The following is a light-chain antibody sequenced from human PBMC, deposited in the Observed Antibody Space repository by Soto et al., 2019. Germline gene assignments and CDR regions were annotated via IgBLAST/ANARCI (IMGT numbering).Light chain of an antibody. CDR3: QQSYSTPPET. J-gene: IGKJ1*01. V-gene: IGKV1-39*01. Sequence: DIQMTQSPSSLSASVGDRVTITCRASQRISSYLNWYQQKPGKAPKLLIYAASSLQSGVPSRFSGSGSGTDFTLTISSLQPEDFATYYCQQSYSTPPETFGQGTKVEI. CDR2: AAS. CDR1: QRISSY.